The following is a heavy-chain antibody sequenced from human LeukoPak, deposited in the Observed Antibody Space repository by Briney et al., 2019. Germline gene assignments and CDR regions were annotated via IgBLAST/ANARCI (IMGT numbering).Heavy chain of an antibody. CDR2: IYYSGST. Sequence: SDTLSLTCAVSGYSISSSNWWGWIRQPPGKGLEWIGYIYYSGSTYYNPSLKSRVTMSVDTSKNQFSLKLSSVTAVDTAVYYCGATYLSSTSWEAMDVWGKGTTVIVSS. J-gene: IGHJ6*04. D-gene: IGHD2-2*01. CDR3: GATYLSSTSWEAMDV. V-gene: IGHV4-28*01. CDR1: GYSISSSNW.